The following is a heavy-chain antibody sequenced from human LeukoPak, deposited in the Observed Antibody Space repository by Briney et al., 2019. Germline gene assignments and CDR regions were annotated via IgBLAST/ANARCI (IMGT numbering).Heavy chain of an antibody. J-gene: IGHJ4*02. V-gene: IGHV1-18*01. D-gene: IGHD5-12*01. CDR2: ISAYNGNT. CDR1: GYTFTSYG. Sequence: ASVKVSCKASGYTFTSYGISWVRQAPGQGLEWMGWISAYNGNTNYAQKLQGRVTMTTDTSTSTAYMELRSLRADDTAVYYCARVSRVDILATIYNWGQGTLVTVSS. CDR3: ARVSRVDILATIYN.